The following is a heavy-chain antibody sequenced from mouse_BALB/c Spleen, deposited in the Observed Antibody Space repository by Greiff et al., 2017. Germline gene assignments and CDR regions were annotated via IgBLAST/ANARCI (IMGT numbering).Heavy chain of an antibody. CDR3: ARHEVRRFFDY. D-gene: IGHD2-14*01. V-gene: IGHV5-6*03. CDR2: ISSGGSYT. CDR1: GFTFSIYG. Sequence: DVMLVESGGGLVKLGGSLKLSCAASGFTFSIYGMSWVRQTPDKRLEWVATISSGGSYTYYPDSVKGRFTISRDNAKNTLYLQMSSLKSEDTAMYYCARHEVRRFFDYWGQGTTLTVSS. J-gene: IGHJ2*01.